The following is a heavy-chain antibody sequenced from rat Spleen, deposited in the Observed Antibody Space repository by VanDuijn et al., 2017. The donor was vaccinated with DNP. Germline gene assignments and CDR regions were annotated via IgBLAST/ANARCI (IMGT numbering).Heavy chain of an antibody. V-gene: IGHV5-27*01. CDR1: GFTFSAYY. Sequence: EVQLVKSGGGLVQPGRSLKLSCAASGFTFSAYYMAWVRQAPAKGLEWVAYIGSPAYAPYYGDSVKGRFTISRDNAKSTLYLQMNSLRSEDTATYYCTRESSYPSGAMDAWGQGTSVTVSS. J-gene: IGHJ4*01. CDR3: TRESSYPSGAMDA. D-gene: IGHD1-2*01. CDR2: IGSPAYAP.